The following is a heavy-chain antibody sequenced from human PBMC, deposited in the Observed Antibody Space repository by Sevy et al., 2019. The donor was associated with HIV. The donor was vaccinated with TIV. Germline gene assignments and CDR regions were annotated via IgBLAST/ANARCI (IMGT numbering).Heavy chain of an antibody. V-gene: IGHV3-9*01. CDR3: ATGPEAYYYDTAGYFDY. J-gene: IGHJ4*02. Sequence: GGSLRLSCVASGFTFNDYAMHWVRQAPGKGLEWISYIIWNSGRVGYADSVKGRFTISRDNAKNSVSLQMNSLRAEDTAIYYCATGPEAYYYDTAGYFDYWGQGTLVTVSS. CDR1: GFTFNDYA. D-gene: IGHD3-22*01. CDR2: IIWNSGRV.